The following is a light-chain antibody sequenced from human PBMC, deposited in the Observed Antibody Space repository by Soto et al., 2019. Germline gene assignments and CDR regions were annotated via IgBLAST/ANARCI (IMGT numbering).Light chain of an antibody. J-gene: IGLJ2*01. CDR3: SSDAGAVV. V-gene: IGLV2-23*01. CDR2: EGS. Sequence: QPVLTQPASVSGSPGQSITISCTRTSSNVESYNLVSWYQHPPGKAPKLIIYEGSERPSGVSNRFSGAQSGHSASLTISGLQAEDEADYYCSSDAGAVVFGGGTKLTVL. CDR1: SSNVESYNL.